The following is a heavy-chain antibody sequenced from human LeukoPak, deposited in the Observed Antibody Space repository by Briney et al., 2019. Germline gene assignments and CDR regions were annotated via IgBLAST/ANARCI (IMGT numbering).Heavy chain of an antibody. D-gene: IGHD5-24*01. Sequence: SETLSLTCTVSGDSISSGSYYWSWIRQPAGKGLEWIGRIYTSGSTNYNPSLKSRVTISVDTSKNQFSLKLSSVTAADTAMYYCARGREEMATIDFDYWGQGTLVTVSS. J-gene: IGHJ4*02. CDR3: ARGREEMATIDFDY. CDR2: IYTSGST. CDR1: GDSISSGSYY. V-gene: IGHV4-61*02.